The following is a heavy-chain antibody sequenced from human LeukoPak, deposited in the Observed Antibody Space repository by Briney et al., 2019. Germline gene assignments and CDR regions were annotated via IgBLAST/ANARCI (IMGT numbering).Heavy chain of an antibody. CDR3: ARGHYDYVWGSYRGFDY. V-gene: IGHV1-18*01. D-gene: IGHD3-16*02. Sequence: ASVKVSCKASGYTFTSYDINWVRQATGQGLEWMGWISAYNGNTNYAQKLQGRVTMTTDTSTSTAYMELRSLRSDDTAVYYCARGHYDYVWGSYRGFDYWGQGTLVTVSS. CDR1: GYTFTSYD. J-gene: IGHJ4*02. CDR2: ISAYNGNT.